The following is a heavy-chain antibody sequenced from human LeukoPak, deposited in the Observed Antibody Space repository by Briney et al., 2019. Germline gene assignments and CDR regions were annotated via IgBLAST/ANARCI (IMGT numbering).Heavy chain of an antibody. Sequence: AESLRISCKGSGYNFTNYWISWVRQMPGKGLEWMGRINRSNSYTNYSPPFQGHVTISADMSISTAYLQWNSLKASDTAMYYCARDADYHILTGFDYWGQGTLVTVS. V-gene: IGHV5-10-1*01. D-gene: IGHD3-9*01. J-gene: IGHJ4*02. CDR3: ARDADYHILTGFDY. CDR1: GYNFTNYW. CDR2: INRSNSYT.